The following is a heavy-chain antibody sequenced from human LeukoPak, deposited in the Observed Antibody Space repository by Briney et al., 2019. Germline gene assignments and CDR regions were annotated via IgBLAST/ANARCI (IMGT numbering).Heavy chain of an antibody. Sequence: GGSLRLSCAASGFIFSNYWMTWVRQAPGKGLEWMTKIKQDGSEKYYVDSVKGRFSISRDNADNSLFLHMNSLTAEDTAVYYCVRHALRNSMLVLTDFDYWGQGTLVTVSS. CDR2: IKQDGSEK. CDR3: VRHALRNSMLVLTDFDY. J-gene: IGHJ4*02. CDR1: GFIFSNYW. D-gene: IGHD2-8*01. V-gene: IGHV3-7*01.